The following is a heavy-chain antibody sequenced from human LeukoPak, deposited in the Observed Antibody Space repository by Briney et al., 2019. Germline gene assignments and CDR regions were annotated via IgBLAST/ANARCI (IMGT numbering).Heavy chain of an antibody. J-gene: IGHJ3*02. CDR3: ARDPDYGGNSAFDN. V-gene: IGHV3-30*02. Sequence: GGSLRLSCAASRFTFSTYGMHWVRQAPGKGLEWVAYIQYDGSNQQYADSVKGRFSISRDSSKNILYLQMNSLRAEDTAVYYCARDPDYGGNSAFDNWGQGTMVTVSS. D-gene: IGHD4-23*01. CDR1: RFTFSTYG. CDR2: IQYDGSNQ.